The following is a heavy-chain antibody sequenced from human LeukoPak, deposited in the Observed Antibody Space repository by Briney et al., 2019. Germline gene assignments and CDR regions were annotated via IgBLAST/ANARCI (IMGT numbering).Heavy chain of an antibody. V-gene: IGHV4-4*07. CDR3: ARRSGVVLMVYARDDAFDI. D-gene: IGHD2-8*01. Sequence: SETLSLTCTVSGGSISSYYWSWIRQPAGKGLEWIGRIYTSGSTNYNPSLKSRVTISVDTSKNQFSLKLSSVTAADTAVYYCARRSGVVLMVYARDDAFDIWGQGTMVTVSS. CDR2: IYTSGST. J-gene: IGHJ3*02. CDR1: GGSISSYY.